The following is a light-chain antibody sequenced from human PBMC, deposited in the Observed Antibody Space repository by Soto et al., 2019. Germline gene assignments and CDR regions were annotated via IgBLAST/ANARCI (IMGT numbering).Light chain of an antibody. CDR2: QND. V-gene: IGLV1-44*01. CDR1: SSNIGRNT. Sequence: QAVVTQPPSASGTPGQRVTISCSGSSSNIGRNTVNWYHLVPGMPPTFLIYQNDRRPSGVPDRFSASKSGTSATLAVSGLQSEDECDYCCAVWDDSLNGPVFGGGTKLTVL. J-gene: IGLJ2*01. CDR3: AVWDDSLNGPV.